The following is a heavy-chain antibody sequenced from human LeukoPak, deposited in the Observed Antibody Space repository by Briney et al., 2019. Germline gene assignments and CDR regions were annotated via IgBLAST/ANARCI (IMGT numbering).Heavy chain of an antibody. V-gene: IGHV3-21*01. CDR2: ISASRRYI. CDR1: GFTFSSYN. Sequence: GGSLRLSCAASGFTFSSYNMNWVRQAPGKGLEWVSSISASRRYISHADSVKGRFTISRDNAKSSLYLQMNSLRAEDTAVYYCARGHGDFWSGYDWYFDLWGRGTLVTVSS. J-gene: IGHJ2*01. CDR3: ARGHGDFWSGYDWYFDL. D-gene: IGHD3-3*01.